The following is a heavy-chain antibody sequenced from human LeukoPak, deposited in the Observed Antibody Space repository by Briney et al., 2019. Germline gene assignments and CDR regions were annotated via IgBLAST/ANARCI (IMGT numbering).Heavy chain of an antibody. CDR2: IYHSGST. Sequence: PSGTLSLTCAVSGGSISSGGYSWRWIRQPPGKGLEWIGYIYHSGSTYYNPSLKSRVTISVDRSKNQFSLKLSSVTAADTAVYYCARVPQVVAATDYYFDYWGQGTLVTVSS. D-gene: IGHD2-15*01. CDR3: ARVPQVVAATDYYFDY. CDR1: GGSISSGGYS. J-gene: IGHJ4*02. V-gene: IGHV4-30-2*01.